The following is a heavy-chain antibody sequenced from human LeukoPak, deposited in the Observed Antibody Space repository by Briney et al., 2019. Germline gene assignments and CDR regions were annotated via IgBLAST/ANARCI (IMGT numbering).Heavy chain of an antibody. V-gene: IGHV4-61*02. CDR2: IYTSGST. D-gene: IGHD6-13*01. CDR1: GGSISSGSYY. Sequence: SETLSLTCTVSGGSISSGSYYWRWIRQPAGKGLEWIGRIYTSGSTNYNPSLKSRVTISVDTSKNQFSLKLSSVTAADTAVYYCASTIAAAGTRSFDYWGQGTLVTVSS. J-gene: IGHJ4*02. CDR3: ASTIAAAGTRSFDY.